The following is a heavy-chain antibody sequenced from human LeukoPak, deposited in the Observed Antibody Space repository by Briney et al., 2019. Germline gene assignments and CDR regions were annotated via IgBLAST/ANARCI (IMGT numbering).Heavy chain of an antibody. CDR1: GGSINSYY. Sequence: SETLSLTCTVSGGSINSYYWSWIRQPPGKGLEWIGYIFYTGSTNYNPSLQSRVTISVDTSRNQFSLNLSSVTAADTALYYCARGPTRQYFDYWGQGTLVTVSS. CDR3: ARGPTRQYFDY. V-gene: IGHV4-59*01. D-gene: IGHD6-6*01. CDR2: IFYTGST. J-gene: IGHJ4*02.